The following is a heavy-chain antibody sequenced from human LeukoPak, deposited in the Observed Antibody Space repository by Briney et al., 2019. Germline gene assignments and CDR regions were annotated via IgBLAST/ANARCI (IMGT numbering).Heavy chain of an antibody. Sequence: SETLSLTCAVYGGSFSGYYWSWIRQPPGKGLEWIGEINHSGSTNYNPSLKSRATISVDTSKNQFSLKLSSVTAADTAVYYCARGVNYYGSGSYYGLSRFDYWGQGTLVTVSS. CDR1: GGSFSGYY. J-gene: IGHJ4*02. CDR2: INHSGST. CDR3: ARGVNYYGSGSYYGLSRFDY. V-gene: IGHV4-34*01. D-gene: IGHD3-10*01.